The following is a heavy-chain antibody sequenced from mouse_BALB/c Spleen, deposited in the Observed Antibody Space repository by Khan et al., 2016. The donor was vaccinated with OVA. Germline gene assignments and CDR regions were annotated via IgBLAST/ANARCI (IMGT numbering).Heavy chain of an antibody. D-gene: IGHD2-2*01. CDR1: GYTFTSYW. V-gene: IGHV1S132*01. CDR3: ARGYFGNDELAY. CDR2: IFPGTGTT. J-gene: IGHJ3*01. Sequence: VQLQESGAELVKPGASVRLSCKTSGYTFTSYWIQWVKQRPGQGLGWIGEIFPGTGTTYYNENFKGTAPLTIDISSTTAYIQLSSLPPEDSAVYFGARGYFGNDELAYWGQGTLVTVSA.